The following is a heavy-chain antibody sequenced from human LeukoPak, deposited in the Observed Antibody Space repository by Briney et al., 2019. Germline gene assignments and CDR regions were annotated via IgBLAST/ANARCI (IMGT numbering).Heavy chain of an antibody. Sequence: GGSLTLPYAASGFTFSSYWMHGVRQAPGKGLVWVSHINSDGSSTSYADSVKGRFTISRDNAKNTLYLQMHSPRAEDTAVYYCARDESYYDFWSGPLYDYMDVWGKGTPVTVSS. V-gene: IGHV3-74*01. CDR2: INSDGSST. D-gene: IGHD3-3*01. CDR3: ARDESYYDFWSGPLYDYMDV. CDR1: GFTFSSYW. J-gene: IGHJ6*03.